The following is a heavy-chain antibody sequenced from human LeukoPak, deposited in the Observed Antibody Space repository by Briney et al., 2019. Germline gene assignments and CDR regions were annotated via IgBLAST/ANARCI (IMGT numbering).Heavy chain of an antibody. J-gene: IGHJ4*02. V-gene: IGHV3-48*01. CDR2: ITRNSETI. CDR1: GFTFSGYS. CDR3: ATNGDYPFDS. Sequence: PGGSLRLSCAASGFTFSGYSLNWVRQAPGEGLEWVSYITRNSETIYYADSVKGRFTISRDNAKKLLFLQMNSLRTEDTAVYYCATNGDYPFDSWGQGTLVTVSS. D-gene: IGHD4-17*01.